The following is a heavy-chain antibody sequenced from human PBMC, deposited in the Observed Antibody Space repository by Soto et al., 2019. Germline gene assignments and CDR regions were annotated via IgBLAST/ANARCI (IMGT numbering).Heavy chain of an antibody. D-gene: IGHD1-26*01. V-gene: IGHV3-23*01. CDR2: ISASGGST. Sequence: GSLRLSWGASGFRITSFAMSWVRQAPGKGLEWASAISASGGSTYADSVKGRFTISRDNSKNTLYLQMNSLRVEDTAVYYCAKVLSSGSYSGALEYWGQGALVTVSA. CDR3: AKVLSSGSYSGALEY. CDR1: GFRITSFA. J-gene: IGHJ4*02.